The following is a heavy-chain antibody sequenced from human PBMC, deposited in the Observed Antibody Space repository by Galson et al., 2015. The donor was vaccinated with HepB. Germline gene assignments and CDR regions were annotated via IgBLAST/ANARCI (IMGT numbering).Heavy chain of an antibody. V-gene: IGHV3-30*04. CDR2: ISYDGSNK. CDR3: ARDRGIVGAPGAFDI. J-gene: IGHJ3*02. Sequence: SLRLSCAASGFTFSSYAMHWVRQAPGKGLEWVAVISYDGSNKYYADSVKGRFTISRDNSKNTLYLQMNSLRAVDTAVYYCARDRGIVGAPGAFDIWGQGTMVTVSS. CDR1: GFTFSSYA. D-gene: IGHD1-26*01.